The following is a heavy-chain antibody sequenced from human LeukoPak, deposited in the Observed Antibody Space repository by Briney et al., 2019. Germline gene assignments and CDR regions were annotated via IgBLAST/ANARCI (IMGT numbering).Heavy chain of an antibody. V-gene: IGHV3-33*01. J-gene: IGHJ4*02. CDR1: GFTFSSYG. Sequence: GKSLRLSCAASGFTFSSYGMHWVRQAPGKGLEWLAVIWYDGGNKYYADSVKGRFTISRDNSKNTLYLQMNSLRAEGTAVYYCTAGSGSYRIDYWGQGTLVIVSS. D-gene: IGHD3-10*01. CDR3: TAGSGSYRIDY. CDR2: IWYDGGNK.